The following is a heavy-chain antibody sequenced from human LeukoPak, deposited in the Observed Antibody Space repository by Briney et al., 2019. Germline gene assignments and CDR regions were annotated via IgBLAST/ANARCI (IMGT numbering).Heavy chain of an antibody. CDR3: ARLTYARFDY. D-gene: IGHD2-2*01. J-gene: IGHJ4*02. V-gene: IGHV3-30*02. Sequence: PGGSLRLSCAASGFTFSSYGMHWVRQAPGKGLEWVAFIRYDGSNKYYADSVKGRFTISRDNSKNTLYLQMNSLRAEDRAVYYCARLTYARFDYWGQGTLVTVSS. CDR1: GFTFSSYG. CDR2: IRYDGSNK.